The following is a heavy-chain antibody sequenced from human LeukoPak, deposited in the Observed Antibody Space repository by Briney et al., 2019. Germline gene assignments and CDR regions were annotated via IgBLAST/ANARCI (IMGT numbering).Heavy chain of an antibody. V-gene: IGHV2-5*02. J-gene: IGHJ4*02. D-gene: IGHD3-9*01. Sequence: GSGPTPVNPTQTLTLTCTFSGFSLSTSGVGVGWIRQPPGKALEWLALIYWDDDKRYSPSLKSRLTITKDTSKNQVVLTMTNMDPVDTATYYCAHRNYDILTGYYTVFDYWGQGTLVTVSS. CDR3: AHRNYDILTGYYTVFDY. CDR2: IYWDDDK. CDR1: GFSLSTSGVG.